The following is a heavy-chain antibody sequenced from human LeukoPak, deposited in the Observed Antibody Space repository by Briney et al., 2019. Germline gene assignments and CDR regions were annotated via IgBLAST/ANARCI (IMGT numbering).Heavy chain of an antibody. CDR3: AREDWLLGLDAFDI. CDR2: IYYSGST. Sequence: PSETLSLTCTVSGASISSGGYYWRWIRQHPGKGLEWIGYIYYSGSTYYNPSLKSRVTISVDTSKNQFSLKLSSVTAADTAVYYCAREDWLLGLDAFDIWGQGTMVTVSS. J-gene: IGHJ3*02. CDR1: GASISSGGYY. D-gene: IGHD3-9*01. V-gene: IGHV4-31*03.